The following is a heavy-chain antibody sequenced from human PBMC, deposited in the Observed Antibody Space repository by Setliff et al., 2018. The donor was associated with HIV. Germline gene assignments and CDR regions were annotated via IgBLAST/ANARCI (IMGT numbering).Heavy chain of an antibody. J-gene: IGHJ6*03. CDR1: GYTFTHYA. CDR2: ISTYNGNT. Sequence: ASVKVSCKTSGYTFTHYAVSWVRQAPGQGLEWMGWISTYNGNTNYALKLQGRVTMTTDTSTSTAYMEMRSLRSDDTAVYYCARGGTIFGVVISNYYYMDVWGKGTTVTVS. D-gene: IGHD3-3*01. V-gene: IGHV1-18*01. CDR3: ARGGTIFGVVISNYYYMDV.